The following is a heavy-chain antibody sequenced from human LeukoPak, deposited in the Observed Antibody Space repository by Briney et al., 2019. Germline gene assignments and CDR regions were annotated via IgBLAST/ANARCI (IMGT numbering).Heavy chain of an antibody. CDR2: IYYSGST. V-gene: IGHV4-59*08. Sequence: SETLSLTCIVSGGSISSYYWSWIRQPPGKGLEWIGYIYYSGSTNYNPSLKSRVTISVDTSKNQFSLKLSSVTAADTAVYYCARLRMVRGVQRHYYGMDVWGQGTTVTVSS. CDR1: GGSISSYY. J-gene: IGHJ6*02. D-gene: IGHD3-10*01. CDR3: ARLRMVRGVQRHYYGMDV.